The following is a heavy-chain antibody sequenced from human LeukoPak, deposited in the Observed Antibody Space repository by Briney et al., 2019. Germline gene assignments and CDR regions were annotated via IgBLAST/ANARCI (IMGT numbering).Heavy chain of an antibody. D-gene: IGHD6-13*01. CDR1: DYIFSGHF. V-gene: IGHV1-2*06. J-gene: IGHJ5*02. CDR3: ARRPPMSAADNWLDP. Sequence: ASVKVSCKASDYIFSGHFIHWVRQAPGQGLEWIGRIDPNSGGTSFALKFQGRVTMTRDTSISTAYMEVTRLTSDDTAVYYCARRPPMSAADNWLDPWGQGTLVTVSS. CDR2: IDPNSGGT.